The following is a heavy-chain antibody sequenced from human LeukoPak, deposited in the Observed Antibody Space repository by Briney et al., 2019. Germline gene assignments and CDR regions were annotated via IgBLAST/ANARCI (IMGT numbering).Heavy chain of an antibody. CDR1: GFSVSRNY. Sequence: PGGSLRLSCAASGFSVSRNYMTWVRQAPGEGLELVSLIYSGGSTSYADSVKGRFTISRDNSKNTLYLQMNSLRAEDTAVYYCARKTDHQPGGDYWGQGTLVTVSS. CDR3: ARKTDHQPGGDY. V-gene: IGHV3-66*01. D-gene: IGHD1-14*01. CDR2: IYSGGST. J-gene: IGHJ4*02.